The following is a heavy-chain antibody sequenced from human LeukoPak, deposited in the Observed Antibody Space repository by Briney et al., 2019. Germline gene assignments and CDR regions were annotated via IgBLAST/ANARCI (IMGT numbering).Heavy chain of an antibody. V-gene: IGHV4-39*01. CDR1: GGSISSSSYY. CDR2: IYYSGST. J-gene: IGHJ4*02. CDR3: ARGRGPRQLVHPLAF. D-gene: IGHD6-6*01. Sequence: KPSETLSLTCTVSGGSISSSSYYWGWIRQPPGKGLEWIGSIYYSGSTYYNPSLKSRVTISVDTSKNQFSLKLSSVTAADTAVYYCARGRGPRQLVHPLAFWGQGTLVTVSS.